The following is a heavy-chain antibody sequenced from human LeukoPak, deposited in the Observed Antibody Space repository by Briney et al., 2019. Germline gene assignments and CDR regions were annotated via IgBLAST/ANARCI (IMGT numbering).Heavy chain of an antibody. V-gene: IGHV1-46*01. CDR2: INPSGGST. CDR1: GYTFTSYY. D-gene: IGHD5-12*01. Sequence: PGASVKVSCKASGYTFTSYYTHWVRQAPGQGLEWMGIINPSGGSTSYAHKFQGRVTMTRDTSTSTVYMELSSLRSEDTAVYYCARENIVATGGVDPWGQGTLVTVSS. J-gene: IGHJ5*02. CDR3: ARENIVATGGVDP.